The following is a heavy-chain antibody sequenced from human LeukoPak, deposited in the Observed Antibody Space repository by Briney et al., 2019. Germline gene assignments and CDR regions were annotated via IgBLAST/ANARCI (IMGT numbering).Heavy chain of an antibody. D-gene: IGHD1-26*01. CDR2: MYTSGTT. CDR1: GGSIISDSYY. V-gene: IGHV4-61*02. CDR3: ARGGGSPIGWFDP. J-gene: IGHJ5*02. Sequence: PSETLSLTCSVSGGSIISDSYYWNWIRQPAGKGLEWIGRMYTSGTTNYNPSLRSRVTISVDTSKNQFSLKLSSVTAADTAVYYCARGGGSPIGWFDPWGQGTLVTVSS.